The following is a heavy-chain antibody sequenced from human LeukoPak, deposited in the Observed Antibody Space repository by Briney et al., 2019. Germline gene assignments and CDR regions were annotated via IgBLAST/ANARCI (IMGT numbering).Heavy chain of an antibody. D-gene: IGHD3-3*01. CDR3: ALGGYDFWSGYYSQPDY. V-gene: IGHV4-39*01. J-gene: IGHJ4*02. CDR2: IYYSGST. Sequence: TSETLSLTCTVSGGSISSSSYYWGWIRQPPGKGLEWIGSIYYSGSTYYNPSLKGRVTISVDTSKNQFSLKLSSVTAADTAVYYCALGGYDFWSGYYSQPDYWGQGTLVTVSS. CDR1: GGSISSSSYY.